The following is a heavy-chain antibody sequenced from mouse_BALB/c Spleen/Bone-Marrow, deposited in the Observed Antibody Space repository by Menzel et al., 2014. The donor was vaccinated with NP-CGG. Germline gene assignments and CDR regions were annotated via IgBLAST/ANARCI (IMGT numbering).Heavy chain of an antibody. CDR1: GYTFTDYE. Sequence: VKLMESGAELVRPGASVTLSCKASGYTFTDYEMHWVKQTPVHGLEWIGAIDPETGGTAYNQKFKGKATLTADKSSSTAYMELCSLTSEDSAVYYCTRHWDYAMDYWGQGTSVTVSS. D-gene: IGHD4-1*01. CDR2: IDPETGGT. CDR3: TRHWDYAMDY. V-gene: IGHV1-15*01. J-gene: IGHJ4*01.